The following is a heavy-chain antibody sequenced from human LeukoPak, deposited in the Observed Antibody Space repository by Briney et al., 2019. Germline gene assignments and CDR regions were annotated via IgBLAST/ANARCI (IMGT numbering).Heavy chain of an antibody. CDR3: ARDQTGTTAYFDY. CDR2: IKSKTDGGTT. D-gene: IGHD1-7*01. J-gene: IGHJ4*02. CDR1: GFTFSNAW. Sequence: GGSLRLSCAASGFTFSNAWMSWVRQAPGKGLEWVGRIKSKTDGGTTDYAAPVKGRLTISRDNAKNSLYLQMSSLRAEDTSVYYCARDQTGTTAYFDYWGQGTLVTVSS. V-gene: IGHV3-15*01.